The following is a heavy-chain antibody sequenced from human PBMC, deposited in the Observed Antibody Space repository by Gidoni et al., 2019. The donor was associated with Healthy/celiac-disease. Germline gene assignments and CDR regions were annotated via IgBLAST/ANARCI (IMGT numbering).Heavy chain of an antibody. V-gene: IGHV4-31*03. D-gene: IGHD6-19*01. CDR2: IYYIGST. CDR1: GGSSSSGGYY. Sequence: QVQLQESGTGLVKPSQTLSLTCTVSGGSSSSGGYYWSWIRQHPGKGLEWIGYIYYIGSTYYNPSLKSRVTLSVDTSKNQFSLKLSSVTAAATAVYYCAREVGIGWHKRGFFYWGQGTLVTVSS. J-gene: IGHJ4*02. CDR3: AREVGIGWHKRGFFY.